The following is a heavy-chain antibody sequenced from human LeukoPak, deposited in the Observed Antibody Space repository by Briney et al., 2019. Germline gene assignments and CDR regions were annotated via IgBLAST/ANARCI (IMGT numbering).Heavy chain of an antibody. J-gene: IGHJ6*03. CDR3: AREGGATYYYYYMDV. CDR2: IYTSGST. Sequence: SETLSLTCTVSGGSISSYYWSWIRQPAGKGLEWIGRIYTSGSTNHNPSLKSRVTMSVDTSKNQFSLKLSSVTAADTAVYYCAREGGATYYYYYMDVWGKGTTVTVSS. CDR1: GGSISSYY. D-gene: IGHD1-26*01. V-gene: IGHV4-4*07.